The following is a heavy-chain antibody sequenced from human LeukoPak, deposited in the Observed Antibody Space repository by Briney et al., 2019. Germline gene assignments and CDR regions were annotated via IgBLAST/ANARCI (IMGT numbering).Heavy chain of an antibody. J-gene: IGHJ4*02. Sequence: MPSETLSLTCTVSGGSISSYFWSWVRQPPGKGLEWIGYIYYSGSTNYNPSLKSRVTISVDTSKNQFSLKLASVTTADTAVYYCARDRWLGYWGQGTLVTVSS. CDR2: IYYSGST. V-gene: IGHV4-59*01. CDR1: GGSISSYF. CDR3: ARDRWLGY. D-gene: IGHD5-12*01.